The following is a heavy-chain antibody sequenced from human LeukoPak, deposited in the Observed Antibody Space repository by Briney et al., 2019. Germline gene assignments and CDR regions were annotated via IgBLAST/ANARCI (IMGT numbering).Heavy chain of an antibody. D-gene: IGHD1-1*01. CDR2: IYYSGST. J-gene: IGHJ6*02. V-gene: IGHV4-61*08. CDR3: ARVYGGTDGSGYYYYYGMDV. Sequence: SETLSLTCTVSGGSISSGGYYWSWIRQPPGKGLEWIGYIYYSGSTNYNPSLKSRVTISVDTSKNQFSLKLSSVTAADTAVYYCARVYGGTDGSGYYYYYGMDVWGQGTTVTVSS. CDR1: GGSISSGGYY.